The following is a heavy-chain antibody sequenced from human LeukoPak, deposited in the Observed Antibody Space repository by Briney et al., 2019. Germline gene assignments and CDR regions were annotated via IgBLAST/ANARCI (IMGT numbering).Heavy chain of an antibody. Sequence: SETLSLTCTVSGGSISSSSYYWGWIRQPPGKGLERIGSIYYSGSTYYNPSLKSRVIISVDTSKNQFSLKLSSVTAADTAVYYCTRHRAVAGTPLGYWGQGTLVTVSS. CDR2: IYYSGST. CDR1: GGSISSSSYY. CDR3: TRHRAVAGTPLGY. J-gene: IGHJ4*02. D-gene: IGHD6-19*01. V-gene: IGHV4-39*01.